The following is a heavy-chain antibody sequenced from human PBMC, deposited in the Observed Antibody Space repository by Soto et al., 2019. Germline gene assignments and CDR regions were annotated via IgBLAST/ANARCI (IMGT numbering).Heavy chain of an antibody. J-gene: IGHJ6*02. D-gene: IGHD4-17*01. CDR2: ISSSSSTI. V-gene: IGHV3-48*02. CDR1: GFTFSSDS. CDR3: ARPTVNYYYYGMDV. Sequence: EVQLVESGGGLVQPGGSLRLSCAASGFTFSSDSMNWVRQAPGKGLEWVSYISSSSSTIYYADSVKGRFTISRDNAKNSLYLQMNSLRDEDTAVYYCARPTVNYYYYGMDVWGQGTTVTVSS.